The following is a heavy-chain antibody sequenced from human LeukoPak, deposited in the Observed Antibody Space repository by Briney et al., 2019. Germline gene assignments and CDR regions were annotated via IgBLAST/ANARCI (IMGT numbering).Heavy chain of an antibody. CDR3: AKDRDGDFYFYMDV. V-gene: IGHV3-23*01. CDR1: NFTFGVYA. D-gene: IGHD4-17*01. J-gene: IGHJ6*03. Sequence: GGSLRLSCAASNFTFGVYAMSWARQAPGKGLEWISLISTSGDKTYYAGSVKGRFTVSRDNSRNTMYLQMDSLRAEDTAVYYCAKDRDGDFYFYMDVWGTGTTVIVSS. CDR2: ISTSGDKT.